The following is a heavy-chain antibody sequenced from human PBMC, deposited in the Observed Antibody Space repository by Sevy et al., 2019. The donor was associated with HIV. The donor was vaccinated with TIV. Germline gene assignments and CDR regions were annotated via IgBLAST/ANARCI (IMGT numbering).Heavy chain of an antibody. CDR2: IYHSGST. CDR1: GGSISSGGYS. D-gene: IGHD3-10*01. Sequence: SETLSLTCAVSGGSISSGGYSWSWIRQPPGKGLEWIGYIYHSGSTYYNPSLKSRVTISVDRSKNQFSLKLSSVTAADTAVYYCARVPSYYCSGSPELYAFDIWGQGTMVTVSS. CDR3: ARVPSYYCSGSPELYAFDI. V-gene: IGHV4-30-2*01. J-gene: IGHJ3*02.